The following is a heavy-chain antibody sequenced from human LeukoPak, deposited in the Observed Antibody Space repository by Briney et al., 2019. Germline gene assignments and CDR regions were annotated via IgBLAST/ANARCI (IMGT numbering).Heavy chain of an antibody. CDR1: GGSISSYY. V-gene: IGHV4-4*07. Sequence: SETLSLTCTVSGGSISSYYWSWIRQPAGKGLEWIGRIYYSGSTNYNPSLKSRVTISVDTSKNQFSLKLSSVTAADTAVYYCAKTSSGWYYFDYWGQGTLVTVSS. CDR3: AKTSSGWYYFDY. J-gene: IGHJ4*02. D-gene: IGHD6-19*01. CDR2: IYYSGST.